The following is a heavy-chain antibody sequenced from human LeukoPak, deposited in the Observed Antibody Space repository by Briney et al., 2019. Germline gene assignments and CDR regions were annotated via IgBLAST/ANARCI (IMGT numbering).Heavy chain of an antibody. Sequence: GASVTVSCTASGGTFSSYAISWVRQAPGQGLEWMGGIIPIFGTANYAQKFQGRVSIIADESTSTAYMELSSLRSEDTAVYYCAREAYCGGDCYGVDYWGQGTLVTVSS. V-gene: IGHV1-69*13. CDR2: IIPIFGTA. D-gene: IGHD2-21*02. CDR3: AREAYCGGDCYGVDY. J-gene: IGHJ4*02. CDR1: GGTFSSYA.